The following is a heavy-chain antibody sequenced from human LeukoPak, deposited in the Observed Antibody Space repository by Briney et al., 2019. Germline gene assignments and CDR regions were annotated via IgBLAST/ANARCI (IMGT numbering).Heavy chain of an antibody. D-gene: IGHD3-3*01. CDR1: GFTFSSYG. CDR2: IRYDGSNK. Sequence: GGSLRLSCAASGFTFSSYGMHWVRQAPGKGLGWVAFIRYDGSNKYYADSVKGRFTISRDNSKNTLYLQMNSLRAEDTAVYYCAKGLVWSGYPRRMDVWGKGTTVTVSS. V-gene: IGHV3-30*02. J-gene: IGHJ6*03. CDR3: AKGLVWSGYPRRMDV.